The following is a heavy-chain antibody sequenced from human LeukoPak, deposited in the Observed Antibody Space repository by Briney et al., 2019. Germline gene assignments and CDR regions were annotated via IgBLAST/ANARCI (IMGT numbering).Heavy chain of an antibody. CDR1: GGSLSGYY. J-gene: IGHJ6*03. V-gene: IGHV4-59*01. Sequence: SETLSLTCSVYGGSLSGYYWTWIRQPPGKGLGWIGYVDHTGSTNFNPSLNGRVSISRDTTNNLFSLRLRSVTAADTAVYFCARGRVSSSTWYSTYYYYFYMDVWGKGTTVTVSS. D-gene: IGHD1-1*01. CDR3: ARGRVSSSTWYSTYYYYFYMDV. CDR2: VDHTGST.